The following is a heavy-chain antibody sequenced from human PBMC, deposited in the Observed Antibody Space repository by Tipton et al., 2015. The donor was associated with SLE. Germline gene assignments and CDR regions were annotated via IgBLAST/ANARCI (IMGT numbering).Heavy chain of an antibody. CDR2: ISSSGSTI. V-gene: IGHV3-48*03. D-gene: IGHD6-6*01. CDR3: ARGYSSSSPFDY. J-gene: IGHJ4*02. Sequence: GSLRLSCEASGFVFSSYEMNWVRQAPGKGLEWVSYISSSGSTIYYADSVKGRFTISRDNAKNSLYLQMNSLRAEDTAVYYCARGYSSSSPFDYWGRGTLVTVSS. CDR1: GFVFSSYE.